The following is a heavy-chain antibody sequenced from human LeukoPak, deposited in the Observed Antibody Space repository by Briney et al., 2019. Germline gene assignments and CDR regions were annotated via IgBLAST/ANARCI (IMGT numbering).Heavy chain of an antibody. V-gene: IGHV3-30*02. CDR1: GFTFSSYG. D-gene: IGHD6-19*01. J-gene: IGHJ4*02. CDR3: AKDRGSSGWSGMDY. Sequence: PGGSLRLSRAASGFTFSSYGIHWVRQAPGKGLEWVAFIRYDGSNKCYADSVKGRFTISRDNSNNTLYLQMTSLRVEDTAVYYCAKDRGSSGWSGMDYWGQGTLVTVSS. CDR2: IRYDGSNK.